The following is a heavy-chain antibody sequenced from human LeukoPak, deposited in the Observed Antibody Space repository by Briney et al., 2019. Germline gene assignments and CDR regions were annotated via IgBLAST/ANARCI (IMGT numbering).Heavy chain of an antibody. CDR1: GYTFTSYG. CDR3: AKERGRAAAGNFDY. CDR2: ISAYNGNT. J-gene: IGHJ4*02. V-gene: IGHV1-18*01. D-gene: IGHD6-13*01. Sequence: GASVKVSCKASGYTFTSYGISWVRQAPGQGLEWMGWISAYNGNTNYAQKLQGRVTMTTDTSTSTAYMELRSLRSDDTAVYYCAKERGRAAAGNFDYWGQGTLVTVSS.